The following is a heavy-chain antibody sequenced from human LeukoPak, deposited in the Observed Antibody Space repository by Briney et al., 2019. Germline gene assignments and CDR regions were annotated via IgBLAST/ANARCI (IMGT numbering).Heavy chain of an antibody. CDR2: INPNSGGT. CDR1: GYTFTSYD. J-gene: IGHJ4*02. V-gene: IGHV1-2*02. D-gene: IGHD2-2*01. CDR3: ARDEGYCSSTSCYGTPIQNYYFDY. Sequence: ASVKVSCKASGYTFTSYDINWVRQAPGQGLEWMGWINPNSGGTNYAQKFQGRVTMTRDTSISTAYMELSRLRSDDTAMYYCARDEGYCSSTSCYGTPIQNYYFDYWGQGTLVTVSS.